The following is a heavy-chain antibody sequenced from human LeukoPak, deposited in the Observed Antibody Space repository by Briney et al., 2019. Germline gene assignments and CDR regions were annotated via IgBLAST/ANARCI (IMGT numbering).Heavy chain of an antibody. Sequence: HPGGSLRLSCAASGFTFSSYAMHWVRQAPGKGLEWVAVISYDGSNKYYADSVKGRFTISRDNSKNTLYLQMHSLRAEDTAVYYCARDLTTVTWGDYWGQGTLVTVSS. CDR3: ARDLTTVTWGDY. CDR2: ISYDGSNK. J-gene: IGHJ4*02. D-gene: IGHD4-17*01. CDR1: GFTFSSYA. V-gene: IGHV3-30-3*01.